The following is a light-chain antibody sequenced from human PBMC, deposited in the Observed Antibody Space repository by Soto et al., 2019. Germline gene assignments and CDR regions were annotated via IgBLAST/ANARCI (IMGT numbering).Light chain of an antibody. J-gene: IGKJ2*03. CDR1: QSIANW. CDR3: QQYTAFPYS. CDR2: DAS. V-gene: IGKV1-5*01. Sequence: DIQMTQSPSALSASVGDRVSITCRASQSIANWLAWYQQKPGKAPKVLIFDASSLGSGVPSRFSGSSSGTEFARTISSLQPEDLATDYCQQYTAFPYSFGQGTRLEI.